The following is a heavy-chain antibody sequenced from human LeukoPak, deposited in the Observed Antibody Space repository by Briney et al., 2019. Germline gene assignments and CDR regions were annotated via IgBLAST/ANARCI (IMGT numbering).Heavy chain of an antibody. CDR2: IWYDGSNE. V-gene: IGHV3-33*01. J-gene: IGHJ4*02. Sequence: GRSLRLSCAASGFTFSSYGMHWVRQAPGKGLEWVAVIWYDGSNEYYADSVKGRFTISRDNSKNTLYLQMNSLRAEDTAVYYCARVRYCSGGSCSPLDYWGQGTLVTVSS. D-gene: IGHD2-15*01. CDR1: GFTFSSYG. CDR3: ARVRYCSGGSCSPLDY.